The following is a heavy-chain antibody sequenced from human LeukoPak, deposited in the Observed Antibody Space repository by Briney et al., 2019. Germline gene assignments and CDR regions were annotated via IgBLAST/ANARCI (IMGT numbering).Heavy chain of an antibody. J-gene: IGHJ4*02. CDR2: ISRDGGTT. CDR1: GFTVDDYA. D-gene: IGHD3-10*01. V-gene: IGHV3-43*02. Sequence: GGSLRLSCATSGFTVDDYAFHWVRQVPGKGLEWVSLISRDGGTTSYGDSVKGRFTIPRDNSKNSRYMQMNRLKTEDSVLYYCTKDFSGSYENWGQGTLVTVSS. CDR3: TKDFSGSYEN.